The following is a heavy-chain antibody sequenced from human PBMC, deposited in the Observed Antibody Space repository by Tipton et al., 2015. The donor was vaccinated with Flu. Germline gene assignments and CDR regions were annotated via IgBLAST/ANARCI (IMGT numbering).Heavy chain of an antibody. J-gene: IGHJ4*02. CDR1: GYTFTSYY. V-gene: IGHV1-46*01. D-gene: IGHD3-22*01. CDR3: ARDRGDSSGYDLGCFDC. Sequence: QLVQSGAEVKKPGASVQVSCKASGYTFTSYYMHWVRQAPGQGLEWMGIINPSGGYTRNAQKFQGRVTMTRDTSTSTVYMQLSSLRSDDTAVYYCARDRGDSSGYDLGCFDCWGQGTLVTVSS. CDR2: INPSGGYT.